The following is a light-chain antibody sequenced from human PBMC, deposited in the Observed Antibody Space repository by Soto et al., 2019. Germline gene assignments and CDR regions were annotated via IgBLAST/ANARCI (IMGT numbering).Light chain of an antibody. CDR3: ATWDSSLSAGV. J-gene: IGLJ2*01. CDR2: DND. V-gene: IGLV1-51*01. CDR1: SSNIGNNY. Sequence: QSVLTQPPSVSAAPGQKVTISCSGSSSNIGNNYVFWYQQLPGTAHKLLIYDNDKRPSGSPDRFAGSKSGTSATLGITGLQTGYEADYYCATWDSSLSAGVFGGGTKLTVL.